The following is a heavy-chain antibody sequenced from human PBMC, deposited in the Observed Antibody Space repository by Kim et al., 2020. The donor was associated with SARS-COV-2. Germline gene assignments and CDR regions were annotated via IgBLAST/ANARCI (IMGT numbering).Heavy chain of an antibody. V-gene: IGHV4-34*01. CDR1: GGSFSGYY. Sequence: SETLSLTCAVYGGSFSGYYWSWIRQPPGKGLEWIGEINHSGSTNYNPSLKSRVTISVDTSKNQFSLKLSSVTAADTAVYYCARETYYYGSGSYYSYYYGMDVWGQGTTVTVSS. D-gene: IGHD3-10*01. CDR3: ARETYYYGSGSYYSYYYGMDV. J-gene: IGHJ6*02. CDR2: INHSGST.